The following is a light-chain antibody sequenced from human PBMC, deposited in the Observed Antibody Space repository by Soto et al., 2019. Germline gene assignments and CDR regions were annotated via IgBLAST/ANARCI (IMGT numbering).Light chain of an antibody. CDR1: SDDVGSYNL. V-gene: IGLV2-23*01. CDR3: CSYASGGTWV. J-gene: IGLJ3*02. Sequence: QSALTQPASVSGSPGQSITVSCTGTSDDVGSYNLVSWYQHHPGKAPKIIIYEGIKQPSGVSSRFSGSTSGNTASLTISGLQAEDEADYYCCSYASGGTWVFGGGTKLTVL. CDR2: EGI.